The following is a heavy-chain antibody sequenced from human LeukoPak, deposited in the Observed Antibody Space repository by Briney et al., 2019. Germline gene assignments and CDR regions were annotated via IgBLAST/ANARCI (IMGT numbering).Heavy chain of an antibody. CDR3: AREVAVAGHFDY. V-gene: IGHV1-69*05. D-gene: IGHD6-19*01. Sequence: VASVKVSCKASGGTFSSYAISWVRQAPGQGLEWMGGIIPIFGTANYAQKFQGRVTITTDESTSTAYMELSSLRSEDTAVYYCAREVAVAGHFDYWGQGTLVTVSS. J-gene: IGHJ4*02. CDR1: GGTFSSYA. CDR2: IIPIFGTA.